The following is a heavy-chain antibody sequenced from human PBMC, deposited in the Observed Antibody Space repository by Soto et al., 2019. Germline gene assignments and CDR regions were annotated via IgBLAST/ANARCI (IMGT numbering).Heavy chain of an antibody. CDR3: ASHNDYGDPAHY. CDR1: GGTFSSYA. CDR2: IIPIFGTA. V-gene: IGHV1-69*13. D-gene: IGHD4-17*01. Sequence: SVKVSCKASGGTFSSYAISWLRQAPGQGLEWMGGIIPIFGTANYAQKFQGRVTITADESTSTAYMELSSLRSEDTAVYYCASHNDYGDPAHYWGQGTLVTVSS. J-gene: IGHJ4*02.